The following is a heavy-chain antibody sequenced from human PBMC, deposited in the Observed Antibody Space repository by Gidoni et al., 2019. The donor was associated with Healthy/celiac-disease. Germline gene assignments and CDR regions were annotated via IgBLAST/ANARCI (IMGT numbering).Heavy chain of an antibody. D-gene: IGHD4-17*01. J-gene: IGHJ3*02. CDR2: IYHSGGT. Sequence: QLQLQESGSGLVKPSQTLSPTCAVSGGSISSGGYSWSWIRQPPGKGLEWIGYIYHSGGTDYNPSLKSRVTISVDRSKNQFSLKLSSVTAADTAVYYCARAGVTTVVDAFDIWGQGTMVTVSS. CDR3: ARAGVTTVVDAFDI. V-gene: IGHV4-30-2*01. CDR1: GGSISSGGYS.